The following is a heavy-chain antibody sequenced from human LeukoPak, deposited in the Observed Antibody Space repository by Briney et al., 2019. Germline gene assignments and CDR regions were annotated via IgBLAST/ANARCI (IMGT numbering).Heavy chain of an antibody. CDR1: GYTFTSYY. D-gene: IGHD3-22*01. CDR2: INPSAGST. J-gene: IGHJ3*02. CDR3: ARESLGSYKTVVIVARGHDAFDM. Sequence: RGASVKVSCKASGYTFTSYYIHWVRQAPGQGLEWMGIINPSAGSTNYAQKFQGRVTLTRDTSTSTVYMNVSNLRSEDTAVYYCARESLGSYKTVVIVARGHDAFDMWGQGTMVTVSS. V-gene: IGHV1-46*01.